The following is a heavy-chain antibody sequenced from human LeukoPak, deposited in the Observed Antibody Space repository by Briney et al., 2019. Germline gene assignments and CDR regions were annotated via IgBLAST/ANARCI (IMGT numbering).Heavy chain of an antibody. CDR3: AKGGGLRFLEWLLSTDYMDV. CDR2: IYYSGST. CDR1: GGSISNYY. V-gene: IGHV4-59*01. Sequence: SETLSLTCTVSGGSISNYYWSWIRQLPGKGLEWIGYIYYSGSTNYNPSLKSRVTMSVDTSKNQFSLKLSSVTAADTAVYYCAKGGGLRFLEWLLSTDYMDVWGKGTTVTVSS. J-gene: IGHJ6*03. D-gene: IGHD3-3*01.